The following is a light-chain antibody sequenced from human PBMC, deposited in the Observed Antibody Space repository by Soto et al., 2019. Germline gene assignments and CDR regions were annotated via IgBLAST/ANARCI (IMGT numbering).Light chain of an antibody. CDR3: SSFTSTKTYV. CDR2: DAT. Sequence: QSALTQSASVSGSPGQSITISCTGTSSDVGAYNYVSWYQQYPGKAPKVMIFDATNRPAGVSNRFSGSKSDNTASLTISGLQPEDEADYYCSSFTSTKTYVFGTGTKLTVL. CDR1: SSDVGAYNY. J-gene: IGLJ1*01. V-gene: IGLV2-14*01.